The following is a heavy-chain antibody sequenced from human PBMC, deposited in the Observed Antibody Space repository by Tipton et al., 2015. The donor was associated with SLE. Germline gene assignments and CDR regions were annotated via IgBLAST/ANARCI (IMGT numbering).Heavy chain of an antibody. Sequence: SLRLSCVASGVSFNKYWMIWVRQAPGKGLEWVANIRQDGSERDHVDSVKGRFTVSRDNAKNLLYLQMNSLRPEDTAVYYCARTFRRYGDFGYWGQGTLVTVS. CDR3: ARTFRRYGDFGY. CDR1: GVSFNKYW. CDR2: IRQDGSER. V-gene: IGHV3-7*01. D-gene: IGHD4-17*01. J-gene: IGHJ4*02.